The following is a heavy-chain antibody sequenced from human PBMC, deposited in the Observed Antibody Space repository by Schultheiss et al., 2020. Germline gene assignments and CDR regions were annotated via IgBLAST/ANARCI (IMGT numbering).Heavy chain of an antibody. J-gene: IGHJ4*02. V-gene: IGHV1-46*01. CDR2: INPGGGTT. CDR3: ARGGLVTAFLYYFDY. CDR1: GYTFTSYA. D-gene: IGHD2-21*02. Sequence: ASVKVSCKASGYTFTSYAMHWVRQAPGQGLEWMGIINPGGGTTTYAQKFQGRVTMTRDTSTSTVYMELSSLRSEDTAVYYCARGGLVTAFLYYFDYWGQGTLVTVSS.